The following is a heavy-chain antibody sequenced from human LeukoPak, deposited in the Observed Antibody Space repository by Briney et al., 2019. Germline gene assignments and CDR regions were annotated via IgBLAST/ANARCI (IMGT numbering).Heavy chain of an antibody. J-gene: IGHJ6*03. V-gene: IGHV4-59*11. CDR2: MYESGYT. CDR3: ARVKYYDFWSGYYNYYYYMDV. D-gene: IGHD3-3*01. Sequence: WDPLSLTCTVSGRSISSHYWSWIRQPPGKGLEWLGYMYESGYTNYNASLTSRVTISVDTSKIQFSLKLSSVTAADTAVYYCARVKYYDFWSGYYNYYYYMDVWGKGTTVTVSS. CDR1: GRSISSHY.